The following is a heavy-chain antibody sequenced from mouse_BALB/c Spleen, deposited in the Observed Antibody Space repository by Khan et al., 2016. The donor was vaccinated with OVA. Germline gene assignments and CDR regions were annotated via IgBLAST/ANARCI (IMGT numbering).Heavy chain of an antibody. CDR3: SYALLLYAIAY. J-gene: IGHJ4*01. D-gene: IGHD1-2*01. CDR2: IDPANGNT. CDR1: GFNIKDTY. V-gene: IGHV14-3*02. Sequence: QLQQPGAELMKPGASVKLSCTVSGFNIKDTYMHWVKQRPEQGLEWIGRIDPANGNTKYDPKFQGKATMTADTSSNTAYLQLSSLTSEDTAVYVISYALLLYAIAYWGRGTSVTVSS.